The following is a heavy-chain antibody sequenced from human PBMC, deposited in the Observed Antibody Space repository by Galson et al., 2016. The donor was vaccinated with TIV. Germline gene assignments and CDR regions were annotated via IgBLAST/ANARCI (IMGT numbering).Heavy chain of an antibody. CDR3: TKVPSSGLSYYYGLDV. CDR2: ISGGGGST. J-gene: IGHJ6*02. V-gene: IGHV3-23*01. CDR1: GFTFSIFA. Sequence: SLRLSCAASGFTFSIFAMTWVRQAPGMGLEWVSAISGGGGSTYYADSVKGRFTVSRDNSKNTVFLQMNSLRAKDTAVYYCTKVPSSGLSYYYGLDVWGQGTTVTVSS. D-gene: IGHD3-22*01.